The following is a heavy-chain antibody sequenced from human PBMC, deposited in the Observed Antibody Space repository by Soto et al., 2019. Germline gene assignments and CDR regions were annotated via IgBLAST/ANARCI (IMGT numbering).Heavy chain of an antibody. V-gene: IGHV1-8*01. CDR1: GYTFTNYD. CDR2: VNPNSGNR. D-gene: IGHD2-2*01. CDR3: ARGCYVASFPSYPYYMAV. Sequence: QVQLVQSGAEVRKPGASVKVSCKASGYTFTNYDINWVRQAPGEGLEWMGWVNPNSGNRGFGQKFQGRVTMTSNTSISTAYMELTSLTSDDTAVYFCARGCYVASFPSYPYYMAVWGEWTTVTVSS. J-gene: IGHJ6*03.